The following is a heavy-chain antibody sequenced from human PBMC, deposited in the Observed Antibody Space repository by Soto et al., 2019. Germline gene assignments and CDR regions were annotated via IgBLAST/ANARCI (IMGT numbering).Heavy chain of an antibody. Sequence: SDTLSLTCAVYGGSFSGYYWSWIRQPPGKGLEWIGEINHSGSTNYNPSLKSRVTISVDTSKNQFSLKLSSVTAADTAVYYCARGNQYYYGSGSYYNNGFEPWGQGTLVTVSS. J-gene: IGHJ5*02. CDR1: GGSFSGYY. D-gene: IGHD3-10*01. CDR3: ARGNQYYYGSGSYYNNGFEP. CDR2: INHSGST. V-gene: IGHV4-34*01.